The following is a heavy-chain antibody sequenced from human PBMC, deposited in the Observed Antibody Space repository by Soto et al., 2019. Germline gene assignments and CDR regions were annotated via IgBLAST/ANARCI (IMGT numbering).Heavy chain of an antibody. J-gene: IGHJ4*02. CDR1: GFTFSSYA. V-gene: IGHV3-30-3*01. CDR2: ISYDGSNK. D-gene: IGHD4-17*01. CDR3: ARDWMTTVTTGGFDY. Sequence: QVQLVESGGGVVQPGRSLRLSCAASGFTFSSYAMHWVRQAPGKGLEWVAVISYDGSNKYYADSVKGRFTISRDNSKNTLYLKMKRLRAEETAVYYCARDWMTTVTTGGFDYWGQGTLVTVSS.